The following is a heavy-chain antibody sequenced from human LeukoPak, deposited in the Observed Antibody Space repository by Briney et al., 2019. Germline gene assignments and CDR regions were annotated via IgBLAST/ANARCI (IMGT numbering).Heavy chain of an antibody. V-gene: IGHV4-31*11. J-gene: IGHJ3*02. D-gene: IGHD3/OR15-3a*01. CDR3: ASSRNVDQFDI. CDR2: IYYSGST. CDR1: SGSISSSTYH. Sequence: SGTPSPTCAVSSGSISSSTYHWGWIRQHPGKGLGWIGSIYYSGSTYYNPSLKSRLTISIDLSKNQFSLKLSSVTAADTAVYFCASSRNVDQFDIWGQGTMVTVSS.